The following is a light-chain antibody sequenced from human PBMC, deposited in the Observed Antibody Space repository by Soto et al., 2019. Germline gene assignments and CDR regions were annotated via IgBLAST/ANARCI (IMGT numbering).Light chain of an antibody. V-gene: IGLV1-44*01. Sequence: QSVLTQPPSASRTPGQRVTIPCSGSSSDIGSNSVNWYQQLPGAAPRLLIYANDHRPSGVPDRCSASKSGTSASLAISGVRSEDEAFYYCATWSDSLKGWVLGGGTKLTVL. CDR1: SSDIGSNS. J-gene: IGLJ3*02. CDR2: AND. CDR3: ATWSDSLKGWV.